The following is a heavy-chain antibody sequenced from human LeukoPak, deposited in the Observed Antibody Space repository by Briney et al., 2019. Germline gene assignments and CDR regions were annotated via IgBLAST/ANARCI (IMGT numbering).Heavy chain of an antibody. CDR2: ISAYNGNT. Sequence: ASVKVSCKASGYTFTIYGISWVRQAPGQGLEWMGWISAYNGNTNYAQKLQGRVTMTTDTSTSTAYMELRSLRSDDTAVYYCASFSSSSWTNYYYYYGMDVWGQGTTVTVSS. CDR3: ASFSSSSWTNYYYYYGMDV. J-gene: IGHJ6*02. V-gene: IGHV1-18*01. D-gene: IGHD6-13*01. CDR1: GYTFTIYG.